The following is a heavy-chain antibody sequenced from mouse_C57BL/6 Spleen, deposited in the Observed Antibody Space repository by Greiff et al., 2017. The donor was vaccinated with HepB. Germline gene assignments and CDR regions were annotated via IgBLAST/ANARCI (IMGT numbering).Heavy chain of an antibody. J-gene: IGHJ2*01. CDR2: IDPENGDT. Sequence: VQLQQSGAELVRPGASVKLSCTASGFNIKDDYMHWVKQRPEQGLEWIGWIDPENGDTEYASKFQGKATITADTSSNTAYLQRSSLTSEDTAVYYCTTGYGSSRFDYWGQGTTLTVSS. D-gene: IGHD1-1*01. CDR1: GFNIKDDY. V-gene: IGHV14-4*01. CDR3: TTGYGSSRFDY.